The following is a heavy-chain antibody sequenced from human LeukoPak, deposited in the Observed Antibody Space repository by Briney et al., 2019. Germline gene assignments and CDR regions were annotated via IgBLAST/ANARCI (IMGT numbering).Heavy chain of an antibody. CDR3: ARDWLMSYYDSSGYSDY. V-gene: IGHV3-21*01. D-gene: IGHD3-22*01. Sequence: PGGSLRLSCAASGFTFSSYEMNWVRQAPGKGLEWVSSISSSSSYIYYADSVKGRFTISRDNAKNSLYLQMNSLRAEDTAVYYCARDWLMSYYDSSGYSDYWGQGTLVTVSS. CDR2: ISSSSSYI. J-gene: IGHJ4*02. CDR1: GFTFSSYE.